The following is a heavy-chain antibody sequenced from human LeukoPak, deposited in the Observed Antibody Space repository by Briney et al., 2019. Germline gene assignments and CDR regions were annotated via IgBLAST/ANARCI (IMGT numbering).Heavy chain of an antibody. V-gene: IGHV1-2*02. CDR3: VRDGVGAGKTFDY. Sequence: ASVKVSFKASGYTFTGYYIHWVRQAPGQGLEWMGWINPKSGGTNYEQKFQGRVTMTRDTSISTAYMELSRLRSDDTAVYYCVRDGVGAGKTFDYWGQGTQVTVSS. CDR2: INPKSGGT. J-gene: IGHJ4*02. CDR1: GYTFTGYY. D-gene: IGHD3-16*01.